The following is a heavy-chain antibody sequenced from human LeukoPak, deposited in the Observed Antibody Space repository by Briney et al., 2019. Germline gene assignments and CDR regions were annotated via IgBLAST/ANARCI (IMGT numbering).Heavy chain of an antibody. D-gene: IGHD3-9*01. CDR3: ARSRMDYDILTGIFDN. J-gene: IGHJ4*02. CDR1: KFTFSDYP. CDR2: ISGSSSAT. V-gene: IGHV3-23*01. Sequence: GGSLRLSCAASKFTFSDYPMSWVRQAPGKGLYWVSAISGSSSATHYADSVKGRFSISRDNSKNTLFLQMNSLRVEDTAVYYCARSRMDYDILTGIFDNWGQGTLVTVSS.